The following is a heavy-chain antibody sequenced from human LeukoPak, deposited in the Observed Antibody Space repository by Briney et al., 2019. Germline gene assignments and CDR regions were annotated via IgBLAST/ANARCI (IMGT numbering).Heavy chain of an antibody. J-gene: IGHJ4*02. CDR2: IYYSGST. Sequence: SETLSLTGTVSGGSISSSSYYWGWIRQPPGKGLEWIGSIYYSGSTYYNPSLKSRVTISVDTSKNQFSLKLSSVTAADTAVYYCASLEYYYDSSGYYFRYWGQGTLVTVSS. CDR1: GGSISSSSYY. D-gene: IGHD3-22*01. CDR3: ASLEYYYDSSGYYFRY. V-gene: IGHV4-39*01.